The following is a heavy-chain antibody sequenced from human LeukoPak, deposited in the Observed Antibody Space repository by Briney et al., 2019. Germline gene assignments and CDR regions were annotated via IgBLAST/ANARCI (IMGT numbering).Heavy chain of an antibody. CDR1: GGTFSSYA. CDR3: ARGRRGSYGGDLFDY. CDR2: IIPIFGTA. V-gene: IGHV1-69*13. J-gene: IGHJ4*02. D-gene: IGHD1-26*01. Sequence: SVKVSCTASGGTFSSYAISWVRQAPGQGLEWMGGIIPIFGTANYAQKFQGRVTITADESTSTAYMELSSLRSEDTAVYYCARGRRGSYGGDLFDYWGQGTLVTVSS.